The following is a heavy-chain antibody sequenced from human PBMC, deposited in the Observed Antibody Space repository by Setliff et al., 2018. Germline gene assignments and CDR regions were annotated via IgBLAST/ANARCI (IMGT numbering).Heavy chain of an antibody. J-gene: IGHJ4*02. CDR2: IYPSGGT. CDR3: ARDNTIVGATDY. V-gene: IGHV4-61*02. CDR1: GGSISSGHYY. Sequence: PSETLSLTCTVSGGSISSGHYYWNWIRQPAGKGLEWIGRIYPSGGTNYNPSLKSRVTISVDTSKNHFSLKLTSVTAADTAVYYCARDNTIVGATDYWGQGALVTVSS. D-gene: IGHD1-26*01.